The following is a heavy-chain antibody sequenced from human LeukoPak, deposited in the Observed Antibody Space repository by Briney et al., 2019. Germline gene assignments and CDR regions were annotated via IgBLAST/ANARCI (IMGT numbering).Heavy chain of an antibody. Sequence: GGSLRLSCAASGFTFSSYAMSWVRQAPGKGLEWVSIISDSGGSTYYADSVKGRFTVSRDNSKNTLYQQMNSLRAEDTAVYYCAKSPYSSGYYYDYWGQGTLVTVSS. CDR3: AKSPYSSGYYYDY. J-gene: IGHJ4*02. D-gene: IGHD3-22*01. CDR2: ISDSGGST. CDR1: GFTFSSYA. V-gene: IGHV3-23*01.